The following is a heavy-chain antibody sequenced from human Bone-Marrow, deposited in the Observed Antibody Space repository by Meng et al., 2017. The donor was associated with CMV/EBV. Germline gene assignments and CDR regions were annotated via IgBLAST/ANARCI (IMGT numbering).Heavy chain of an antibody. CDR3: AREYYDFWSGAHWFDP. Sequence: SETLSLTCTVPGGSISSGDYYWSWIRQPAGKGLEWIGRIYTSGSTSYNPSLKSRVTMSVDTSKNQFSLKLSSVTAADTAVYCCAREYYDFWSGAHWFDPWGQGTLVTVSS. V-gene: IGHV4-61*02. CDR2: IYTSGST. D-gene: IGHD3-3*01. J-gene: IGHJ5*02. CDR1: GGSISSGDYY.